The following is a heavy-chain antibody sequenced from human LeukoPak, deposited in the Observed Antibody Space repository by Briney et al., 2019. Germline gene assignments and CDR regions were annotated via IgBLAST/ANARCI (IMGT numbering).Heavy chain of an antibody. V-gene: IGHV4-34*01. D-gene: IGHD6-19*01. Sequence: SETLSLTCAVYGGSFSGYFWTWIRQSPGKGLEWLGEVNHVGSTDCNPSLNSRLTISLDTSKNHFSLKLTSVTAADTAMYYCVGGISGPHLAYWGQGALVTVSS. CDR2: VNHVGST. CDR1: GGSFSGYF. J-gene: IGHJ4*02. CDR3: VGGISGPHLAY.